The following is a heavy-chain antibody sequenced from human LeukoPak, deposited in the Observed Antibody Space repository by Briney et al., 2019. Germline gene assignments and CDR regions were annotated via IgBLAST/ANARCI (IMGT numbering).Heavy chain of an antibody. CDR3: TRDLSPAHY. V-gene: IGHV3-74*01. J-gene: IGHJ4*02. Sequence: GGSLRLSCAASGFTISSYWMHWVRHAPGKGLVWVSRINSDASSTTYADSVKGRFTISRDNARNTLYLQMNSLRAEDTGVYYCTRDLSPAHYWGQGTLVTVSS. CDR1: GFTISSYW. CDR2: INSDASST. D-gene: IGHD2/OR15-2a*01.